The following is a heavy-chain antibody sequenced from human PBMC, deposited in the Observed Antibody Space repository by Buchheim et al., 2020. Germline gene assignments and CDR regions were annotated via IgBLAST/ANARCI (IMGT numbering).Heavy chain of an antibody. V-gene: IGHV4-59*01. CDR2: IYYSGST. D-gene: IGHD2-15*01. Sequence: QVQLQESGPGLVKPSETLSLTCTVSGGSISSYYWSWIRQPPGKGLEWIEYIYYSGSTNYNPSLKSRVTISVDTSKNQFSLKLSSVTAADTAVYYCARDRSYCSGGSCYSVSRVFDPWGQGTL. CDR1: GGSISSYY. CDR3: ARDRSYCSGGSCYSVSRVFDP. J-gene: IGHJ5*02.